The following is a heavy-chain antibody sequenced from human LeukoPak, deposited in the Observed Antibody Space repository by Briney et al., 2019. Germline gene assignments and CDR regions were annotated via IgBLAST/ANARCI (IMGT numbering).Heavy chain of an antibody. D-gene: IGHD3-22*01. CDR2: INTNTGNP. J-gene: IGHJ4*02. Sequence: ASVKVSCKASGYTFTSYAMNWVRQAPGQGLEWMGWINTNTGNPTYAQGFTGRFVFSLDTSVSTAYLQISSLKAEDTAVYYCARDAYDSSGSYAGAFDYWGQGTLVTVSS. V-gene: IGHV7-4-1*02. CDR3: ARDAYDSSGSYAGAFDY. CDR1: GYTFTSYA.